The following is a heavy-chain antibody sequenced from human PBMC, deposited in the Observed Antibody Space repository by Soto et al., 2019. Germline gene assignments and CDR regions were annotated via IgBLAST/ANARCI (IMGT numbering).Heavy chain of an antibody. D-gene: IGHD3-3*01. J-gene: IGHJ4*02. Sequence: EVQLLESGGGLVQPGGSQRLSCAASGFTFHTYAMSWVRQTPGKGLEWISGILGSGGTYYADSVKGRFTISRDNSKNTLYLQMNSLRAEDTAMYYCAKDRQPDGFWPFDHWGQGTLITVSS. CDR2: ILGSGGT. CDR1: GFTFHTYA. V-gene: IGHV3-23*01. CDR3: AKDRQPDGFWPFDH.